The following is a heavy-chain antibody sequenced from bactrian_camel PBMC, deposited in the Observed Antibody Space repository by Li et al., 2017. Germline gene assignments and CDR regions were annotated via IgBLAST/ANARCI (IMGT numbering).Heavy chain of an antibody. CDR2: VDGTGSLT. CDR1: GSIFTGYG. J-gene: IGHJ4*01. Sequence: HVQLVESGGGLVQPGGSLRLSCAASGSIFTGYGMIWFRQAPGKGLEWVSRVDGTGSLTYYSDSVKGRSTIFRDSSENTLYLQLNNLKTEDTAMYFCAAYGAYWDLIYWGQGTQVTVS. CDR3: AAYGAYWDLIY. V-gene: IGHV3S6*01. D-gene: IGHD1*01.